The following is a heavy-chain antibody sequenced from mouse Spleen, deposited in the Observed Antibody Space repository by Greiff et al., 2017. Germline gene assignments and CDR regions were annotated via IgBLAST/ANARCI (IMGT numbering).Heavy chain of an antibody. CDR2: INYDGSST. D-gene: IGHD2-3*01. CDR1: GFTFSDYY. CDR3: ARDDGYYLWYFDV. J-gene: IGHJ1*03. Sequence: EVQLVESEGGLVQPGSSMKLSCTASGFTFSDYYMAWVRQVPEKGLEWVANINYDGSSTYYLDSLKSRFIISRDNAKNILYLQMSSLKSEDTATYYCARDDGYYLWYFDVWGTGTTVTVSS. V-gene: IGHV5-16*01.